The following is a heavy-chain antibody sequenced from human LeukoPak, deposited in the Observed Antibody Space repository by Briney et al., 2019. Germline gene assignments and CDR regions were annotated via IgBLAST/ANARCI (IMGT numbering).Heavy chain of an antibody. CDR1: GGSFSGYY. V-gene: IGHV4-59*01. CDR3: GRVRTGNTGSPEYFED. Sequence: PSETLSLTCAVYGGSFSGYYWSWIRQPPGKGLEWIGYLFYSGNTNSNPSLKSRVTISADTSKNQFSLRLNFVTAADTAVYYCGRVRTGNTGSPEYFEDWGQGTLVTVSS. CDR2: LFYSGNT. J-gene: IGHJ1*01. D-gene: IGHD5-12*01.